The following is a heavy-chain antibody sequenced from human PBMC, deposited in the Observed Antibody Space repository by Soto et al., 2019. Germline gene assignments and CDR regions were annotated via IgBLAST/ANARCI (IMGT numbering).Heavy chain of an antibody. V-gene: IGHV4-59*01. Sequence: LSLTCTVSGGSISSYYWSWIRQPPGRGLEWIGYIYYSGSTNYNPSLKSRVTISVDTSKNQFSLKLSSVTAADTAVYYCAGMSLGYYYYGMDFWGQGTTVTVSS. D-gene: IGHD1-20*01. CDR1: GGSISSYY. CDR3: AGMSLGYYYYGMDF. CDR2: IYYSGST. J-gene: IGHJ6*02.